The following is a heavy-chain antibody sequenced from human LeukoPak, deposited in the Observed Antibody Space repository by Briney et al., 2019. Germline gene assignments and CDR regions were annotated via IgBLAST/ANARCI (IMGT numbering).Heavy chain of an antibody. CDR3: ARGAAPSYMDV. V-gene: IGHV4-38-2*01. J-gene: IGHJ6*03. CDR2: IYYSGST. D-gene: IGHD6-6*01. CDR1: GYSISSGYY. Sequence: SETLSLTCAVSGYSISSGYYWGWIRQPPGKGLEWIGSIYYSGSTYYNPSLKSRVTISVDTSKNQFSLKLSSVTAADTAVYYCARGAAPSYMDVWGKGTTITVSS.